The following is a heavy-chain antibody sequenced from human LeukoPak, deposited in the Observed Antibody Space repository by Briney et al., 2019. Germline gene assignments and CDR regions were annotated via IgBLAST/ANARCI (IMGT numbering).Heavy chain of an antibody. CDR3: TRDRRDGYNYVDY. V-gene: IGHV4-59*01. D-gene: IGHD5-24*01. Sequence: SETLSLTCTVSGGSISPYYWSWIRQPPGKGLKWIGYISYSGSTDCNPSLKSRVTISVDTSKNQFSLKLNSVTAADTAVYYCTRDRRDGYNYVDYWGQGTLVTVSS. CDR1: GGSISPYY. J-gene: IGHJ4*02. CDR2: ISYSGST.